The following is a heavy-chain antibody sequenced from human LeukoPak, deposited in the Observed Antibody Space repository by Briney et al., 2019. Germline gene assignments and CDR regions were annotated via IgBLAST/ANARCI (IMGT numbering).Heavy chain of an antibody. V-gene: IGHV3-7*01. Sequence: GGSLRLSCAASGFTLSSYWMSWVRQAPGKGREWVANINPDGSEKNYVDSVKGRFTISRDTAKDSLILQTNSLRAEDTAVYYCARYHSNTRFDYWGQGTLVTVSS. D-gene: IGHD2-2*01. CDR1: GFTLSSYW. J-gene: IGHJ4*02. CDR3: ARYHSNTRFDY. CDR2: INPDGSEK.